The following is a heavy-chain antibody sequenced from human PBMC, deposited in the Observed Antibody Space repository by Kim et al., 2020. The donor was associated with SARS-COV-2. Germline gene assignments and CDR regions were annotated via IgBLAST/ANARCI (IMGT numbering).Heavy chain of an antibody. Sequence: GGSLRLSCVASGFTFSSYAMSWVRQAPGKGLEWVSQIKSSGGIKEYADSVKGRFTISRDNSKNTLYMQMNSLRAEDTAVYYCAKQIDGSSSTFDSWGQGSLVTVSS. CDR1: GFTFSSYA. CDR2: IKSSGGIK. CDR3: AKQIDGSSSTFDS. V-gene: IGHV3-23*01. J-gene: IGHJ4*02. D-gene: IGHD6-13*01.